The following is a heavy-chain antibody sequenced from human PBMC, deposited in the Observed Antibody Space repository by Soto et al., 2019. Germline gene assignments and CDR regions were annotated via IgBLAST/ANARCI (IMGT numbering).Heavy chain of an antibody. D-gene: IGHD3-10*01. CDR2: LTAYDGKR. CDR3: VRGLTYGDFDY. CDR1: GYTFTTFG. J-gene: IGHJ4*02. V-gene: IGHV1-18*01. Sequence: QIQMVQSGAEVKKTGASVKVSCKTSGYTFTTFGINWVRQAPGQGLEWMGCLTAYDGKRNFAQKFQDRLTMTMDISTSTGYMELRGLRSDDTAVYFCVRGLTYGDFDYWGRGTQVAVSS.